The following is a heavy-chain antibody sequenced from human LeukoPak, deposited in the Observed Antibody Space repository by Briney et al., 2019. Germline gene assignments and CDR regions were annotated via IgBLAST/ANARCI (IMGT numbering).Heavy chain of an antibody. CDR1: GFTFTSYS. J-gene: IGHJ4*02. CDR3: ARDPSGWYSFDY. V-gene: IGHV3-21*01. D-gene: IGHD6-19*01. Sequence: GGSLRLSCAASGFTFTSYSMNWVRQAPGKGLEWVSSISSSSSYIYYADSVKGRFTISRDNAKNSLYLQMNSLRAEDTAVYYCARDPSGWYSFDYWGQGTLVTVSS. CDR2: ISSSSSYI.